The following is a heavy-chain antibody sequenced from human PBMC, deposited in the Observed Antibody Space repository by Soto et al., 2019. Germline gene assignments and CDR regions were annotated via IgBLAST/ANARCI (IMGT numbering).Heavy chain of an antibody. J-gene: IGHJ4*02. CDR2: TTQDGSGR. V-gene: IGHV3-7*01. Sequence: EVQLVESGGGLVQPGGSLRLSCAASGLKVSSWMSWVRQAPGKGLEWVAMTTQDGSGRHYLDSLKGRFTISRDSAKNSMYLHMNSLIVEDTAMYYCASLDKVVFETGGYWGQGTQVTVSS. CDR1: GLKVSSW. D-gene: IGHD1-1*01. CDR3: ASLDKVVFETGGY.